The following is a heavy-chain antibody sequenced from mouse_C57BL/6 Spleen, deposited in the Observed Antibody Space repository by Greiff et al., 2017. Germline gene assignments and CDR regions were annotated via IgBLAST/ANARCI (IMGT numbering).Heavy chain of an antibody. V-gene: IGHV3-6*01. J-gene: IGHJ1*03. CDR1: GYSITSGYY. D-gene: IGHD2-3*01. Sequence: EVQLQQSGPGLVKPSQSLSLTCSVTGYSITSGYYWNWIRQFPGNKLEWMGYISYDGSNNYNPSLKNRISITRDTSKNQFFLKLNSVTTEDTATYYCARAEDGYHWYFDVWGTGTTVTVSS. CDR2: ISYDGSN. CDR3: ARAEDGYHWYFDV.